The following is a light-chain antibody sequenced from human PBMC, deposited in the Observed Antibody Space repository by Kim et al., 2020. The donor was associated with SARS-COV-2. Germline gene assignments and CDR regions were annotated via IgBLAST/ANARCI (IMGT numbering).Light chain of an antibody. Sequence: VSPGQTARITCSGDKLEDRYACWYQQRQGQSPVLVIYQDSKRPSGIPERFSGSNSGNTATLTISGTQAMDGADYYCQAWDSSTAVVFGGGTQLTVL. CDR1: KLEDRY. CDR2: QDS. J-gene: IGLJ2*01. CDR3: QAWDSSTAVV. V-gene: IGLV3-1*01.